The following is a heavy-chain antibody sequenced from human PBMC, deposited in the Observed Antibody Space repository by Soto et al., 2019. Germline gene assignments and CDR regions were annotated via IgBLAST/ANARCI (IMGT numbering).Heavy chain of an antibody. V-gene: IGHV4-34*01. J-gene: IGHJ5*02. CDR3: ARGRIPGCSSTSCYTSWFDP. Sequence: SETLSLTCAVYGGSFSGYYWSWIRQPPGKGLEWIGEINHSGSTNYNPSLKSRVTISVDTSKNQFSLKLSSVTAADNAVYYCARGRIPGCSSTSCYTSWFDPWGQGTLVTVSS. D-gene: IGHD2-2*02. CDR2: INHSGST. CDR1: GGSFSGYY.